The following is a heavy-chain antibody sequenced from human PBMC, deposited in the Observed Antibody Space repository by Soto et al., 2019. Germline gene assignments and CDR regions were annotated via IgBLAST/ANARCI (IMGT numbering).Heavy chain of an antibody. CDR1: GDTFTTNS. V-gene: IGHV1-69*06. CDR3: ARGLLYATTYLDY. D-gene: IGHD2-8*01. CDR2: IIPVVGTT. J-gene: IGHJ4*02. Sequence: QVQLVQSGAEVKKPGSSVKVSCKVSGDTFTTNSLNWVRQAPGQGLEWMGGIIPVVGTTKYAQKYQDRVTITGDKPTNTAYMELSSLRSDDTAVYYCARGLLYATTYLDYWGQGTPVTVSS.